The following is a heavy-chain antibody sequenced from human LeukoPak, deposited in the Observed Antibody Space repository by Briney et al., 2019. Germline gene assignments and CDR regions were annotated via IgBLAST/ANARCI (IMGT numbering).Heavy chain of an antibody. CDR3: AKVTVCSSTSCYARDLFDY. Sequence: GGSLRLSCAASGFTFSSYAMSWVRQAPGKGLEWVSAISGSGGSTYYADSVKGRFTISRDNSKNTLYLQMNSLRAEDTAVYYCAKVTVCSSTSCYARDLFDYWGQGTLATVSS. CDR1: GFTFSSYA. CDR2: ISGSGGST. D-gene: IGHD2-2*01. J-gene: IGHJ4*02. V-gene: IGHV3-23*01.